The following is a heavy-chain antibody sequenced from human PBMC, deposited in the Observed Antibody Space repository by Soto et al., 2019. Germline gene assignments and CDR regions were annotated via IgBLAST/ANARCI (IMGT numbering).Heavy chain of an antibody. CDR2: SSWNSGSI. J-gene: IGHJ6*02. Sequence: EVQLVESGGGLVQPCRSLRLSCAASGFSFDDYAMHWVRQAPGKGLEWVSGSSWNSGSIGHADSVKGRFTISRDTAKNSLYLQMNSLRAEDTALYYCAKDIRYYDSEGGYYYGMDVWGQGTTVTVSS. CDR3: AKDIRYYDSEGGYYYGMDV. CDR1: GFSFDDYA. D-gene: IGHD3-3*01. V-gene: IGHV3-9*01.